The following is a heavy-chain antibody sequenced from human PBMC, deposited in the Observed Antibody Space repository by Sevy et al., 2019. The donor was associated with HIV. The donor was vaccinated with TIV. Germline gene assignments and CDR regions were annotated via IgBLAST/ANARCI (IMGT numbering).Heavy chain of an antibody. CDR2: FDPEDGEI. J-gene: IGHJ4*02. D-gene: IGHD3-22*01. V-gene: IGHV1-24*01. CDR1: GYTLTQLS. CDR3: STTKDYYVSSASPFDY. Sequence: ASVKVSCKVSGYTLTQLSMHWVRQAPGKGLEWMGSFDPEDGEILYAQKFQGRVTMTEDTSTDTAYMELSSLRSDDTAVYYCSTTKDYYVSSASPFDYWGQGTLVTVSS.